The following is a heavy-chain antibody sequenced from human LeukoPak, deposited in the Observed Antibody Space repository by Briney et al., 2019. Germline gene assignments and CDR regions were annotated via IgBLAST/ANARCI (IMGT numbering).Heavy chain of an antibody. CDR2: ISRSGDTI. D-gene: IGHD4-11*01. CDR1: GFTFSSYE. CDR3: ARGGDYSYYDPRYNWFHP. Sequence: PGGSLRLSCAASGFTFSSYEMNWVRQAPGKGLEWVSYISRSGDTIFYADSVKGRFTISRDNAKNSLYLQVNSLRAENTAVYYCARGGDYSYYDPRYNWFHPWGQGPLVTVSS. J-gene: IGHJ5*02. V-gene: IGHV3-48*03.